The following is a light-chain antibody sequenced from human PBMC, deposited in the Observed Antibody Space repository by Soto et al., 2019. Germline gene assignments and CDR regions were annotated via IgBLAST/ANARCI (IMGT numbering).Light chain of an antibody. J-gene: IGLJ1*01. V-gene: IGLV2-14*01. CDR3: GSWTTYRPYV. Sequence: SALTQPASVSGSPGQSITIPCTGTSSDIGNYNAVSWYQQHPGKAPKLIIYEVTNRPSGVSDRFSGSKSGNTASPTISGLQAEDDADYYCGSWTTYRPYVFATGTKVTVL. CDR1: SSDIGNYNA. CDR2: EVT.